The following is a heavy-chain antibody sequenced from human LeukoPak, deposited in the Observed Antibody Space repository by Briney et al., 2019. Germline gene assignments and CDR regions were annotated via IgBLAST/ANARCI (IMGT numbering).Heavy chain of an antibody. J-gene: IGHJ4*02. CDR1: GFTLSDHN. CDR3: TRGYCSGGSCYAAH. CDR2: SRSKGNSYST. D-gene: IGHD2-15*01. Sequence: GGSLRLSCAASGFTLSDHNMDWVRQAPGKGLEWVGRSRSKGNSYSTEYAASVKGRFTISRDDSKNSLYLQMNSLKTEDTAVYYCTRGYCSGGSCYAAHWGQGTLVTVSS. V-gene: IGHV3-72*01.